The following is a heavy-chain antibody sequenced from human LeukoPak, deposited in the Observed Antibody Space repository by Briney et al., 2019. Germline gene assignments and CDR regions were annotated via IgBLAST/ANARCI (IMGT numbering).Heavy chain of an antibody. CDR2: IYYSENT. CDR3: ARAVGGYLPPDY. Sequence: PSETLSLTRTVSGGSLSSYYWSWIRQPPGPGLEGMGYIYYSENTKYNPPLKSRVPISVDTSKNQFSLKQSSVTAAHTAVYYCARAVGGYLPPDYWAQETRVTV. J-gene: IGHJ4*02. CDR1: GGSLSSYY. D-gene: IGHD1-26*01. V-gene: IGHV4-59*01.